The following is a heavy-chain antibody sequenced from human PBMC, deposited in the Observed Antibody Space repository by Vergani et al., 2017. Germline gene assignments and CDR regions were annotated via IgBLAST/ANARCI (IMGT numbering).Heavy chain of an antibody. J-gene: IGHJ4*02. CDR2: IYTSGST. D-gene: IGHD2-2*01. CDR1: GGSISSGSYY. Sequence: QVQLQESGPGLVKPSQTLSLTCTVSGGSISSGSYYWSWIRQPAGKGLEWIGRIYTSGSTNYNPSLKSRVTISVDTSKNQFSLKLSSVTAADTAVYYCARLGLDIVVVPAAKDPTAYYFDYWGQGTLVTVSS. V-gene: IGHV4-61*02. CDR3: ARLGLDIVVVPAAKDPTAYYFDY.